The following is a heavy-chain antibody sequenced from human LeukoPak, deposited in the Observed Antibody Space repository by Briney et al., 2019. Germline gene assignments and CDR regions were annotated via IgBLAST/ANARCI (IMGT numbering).Heavy chain of an antibody. Sequence: SVKVSCKASGGTLINYSITWVRQAPGQGLEWMGGIIPIFGTANYAQKFQGRVTITTDESTSTASMELRSLRSEDTAVYYCARGNSRWSTPTSSYYYRMDVWGQGTTVAVSS. D-gene: IGHD2-8*01. CDR3: ARGNSRWSTPTSSYYYRMDV. V-gene: IGHV1-69*05. CDR2: IIPIFGTA. CDR1: GGTLINYS. J-gene: IGHJ6*02.